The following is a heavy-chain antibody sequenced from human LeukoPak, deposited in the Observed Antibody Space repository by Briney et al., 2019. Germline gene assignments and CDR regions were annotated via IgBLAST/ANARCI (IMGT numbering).Heavy chain of an antibody. CDR1: GGSISSGDYY. V-gene: IGHV4-30-4*01. CDR3: ASGCSSSSNWFDP. CDR2: IYYSGST. D-gene: IGHD6-6*01. Sequence: SETLSLTCTVSGGSISSGDYYWSWIRQPPGKGLEWIGYIYYSGSTYYNPSLKSRVTISVDTSKNRFSLKLSSVTAADTAVYYCASGCSSSSNWFDPGGRETRVTVSS. J-gene: IGHJ5*02.